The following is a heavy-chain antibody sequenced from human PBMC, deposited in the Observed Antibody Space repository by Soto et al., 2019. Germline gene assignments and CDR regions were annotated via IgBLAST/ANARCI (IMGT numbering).Heavy chain of an antibody. D-gene: IGHD3-10*01. CDR1: GGSISSSSYY. V-gene: IGHV4-39*01. CDR3: ARTMVRGVINS. J-gene: IGHJ4*02. CDR2: IYYSGST. Sequence: SETLSLTCTVSGGSISSSSYYWGWIRQPPGKGLEWIGSIYYSGSTYYNPSLKSRVTISVDTSKNQFSLKLSSVTAADTAVYYCARTMVRGVINSWGQGTLVTVSS.